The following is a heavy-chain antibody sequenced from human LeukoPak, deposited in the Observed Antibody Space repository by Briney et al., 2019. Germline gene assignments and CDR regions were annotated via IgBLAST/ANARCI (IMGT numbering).Heavy chain of an antibody. CDR3: ARGPIVATTVFDY. Sequence: SETLSLTCAVYGGSFSGYYWSWIRQPPGKGLEWIGEINHSGSTNYNPSLKSRVTISVDTSKNQFSLKLSSVTAADTAVCYCARGPIVATTVFDYWGQGTLVTVSS. J-gene: IGHJ4*02. D-gene: IGHD5-12*01. CDR1: GGSFSGYY. CDR2: INHSGST. V-gene: IGHV4-34*01.